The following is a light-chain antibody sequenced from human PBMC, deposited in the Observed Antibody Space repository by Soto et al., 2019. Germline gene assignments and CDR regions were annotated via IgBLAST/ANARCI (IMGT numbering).Light chain of an antibody. J-gene: IGKJ4*01. V-gene: IGKV2-28*01. CDR2: LGS. CDR3: MQVLQTPLT. Sequence: DIVMTQSPLSLPVTPGEPASISCRSNQSLLYSNGYNYVDWYLQKPGQPPQLPIFLGSSRASWVPDRFNGSGSGTDFTLRITTVEAEDVGVYYCMQVLQTPLTFGGGTKVDIK. CDR1: QSLLYSNGYNY.